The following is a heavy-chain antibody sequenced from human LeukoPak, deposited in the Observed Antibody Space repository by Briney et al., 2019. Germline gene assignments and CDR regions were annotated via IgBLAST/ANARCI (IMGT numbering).Heavy chain of an antibody. J-gene: IGHJ4*02. D-gene: IGHD3-22*01. CDR1: GFGLDGYT. CDR3: AKDGSSSGYYYAPDY. V-gene: IGHV3-23*01. Sequence: GGSLRLSCAASGFGLDGYTMHWVRQFPGKGLEWVSAISGSGGSTYYADSVKGRFTISRDNSKNTLYLQMNSLRAEDTAVYYCAKDGSSSGYYYAPDYWGQGTLVTVSS. CDR2: ISGSGGST.